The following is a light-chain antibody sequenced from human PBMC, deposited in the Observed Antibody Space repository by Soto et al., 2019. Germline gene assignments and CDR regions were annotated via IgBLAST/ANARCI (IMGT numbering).Light chain of an antibody. Sequence: QSALTQPASVSGSRGQSITISCTGTSSDVGGYNYVSWYQQYPGKAPKLMIYGVTNRPSGVSNRFSGSKSGNTASLTISGLQAEDEAVYYCSSYTSSTTLSVIFGGGTKVTVL. J-gene: IGLJ2*01. CDR1: SSDVGGYNY. V-gene: IGLV2-14*01. CDR3: SSYTSSTTLSVI. CDR2: GVT.